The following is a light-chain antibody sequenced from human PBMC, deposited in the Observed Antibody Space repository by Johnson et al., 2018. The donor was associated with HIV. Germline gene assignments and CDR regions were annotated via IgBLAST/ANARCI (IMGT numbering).Light chain of an antibody. V-gene: IGLV1-51*02. CDR2: ENN. J-gene: IGLJ1*01. CDR1: TSNFENYY. CDR3: GTWDSTLRAGF. Sequence: QSVLTQPPSVSAAPGQRVTISCSGSTSNFENYYVSWYQQFPGTAPRLLIYENNKRPSGIADRFSGSKSGTSATLGITGLQTGDETDYYCGTWDSTLRAGFFGTGTKVTVL.